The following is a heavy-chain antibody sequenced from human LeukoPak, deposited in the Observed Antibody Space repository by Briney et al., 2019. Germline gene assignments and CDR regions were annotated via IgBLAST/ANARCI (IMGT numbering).Heavy chain of an antibody. Sequence: TSETLSLTCAVSGYSISSGYYWGWIRQPPGKGLEWIGSIYHSGSTYYNPSLKSRVTISVDRSKNQFSLKLNSVTAADTAVYYCARARAMVRGGGFDPWGQGTLVTVSS. V-gene: IGHV4-38-2*01. CDR1: GYSISSGYY. CDR2: IYHSGST. D-gene: IGHD3-10*01. J-gene: IGHJ5*02. CDR3: ARARAMVRGGGFDP.